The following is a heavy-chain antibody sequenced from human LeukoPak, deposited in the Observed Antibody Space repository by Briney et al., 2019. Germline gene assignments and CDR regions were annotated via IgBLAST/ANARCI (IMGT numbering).Heavy chain of an antibody. D-gene: IGHD1-26*01. CDR1: GFTFSSYS. J-gene: IGHJ4*02. V-gene: IGHV3-48*04. CDR3: ARDRGGSYSAIDY. CDR2: ISSSSSTI. Sequence: GGSLRLSCAASGFTFSSYSMNWVHQAPGKGLEWVSFISSSSSTIYYADSVKGRFTISRDNAKNSLYLQMNSLRAEDTAVYYCARDRGGSYSAIDYWGQGTLVTVSS.